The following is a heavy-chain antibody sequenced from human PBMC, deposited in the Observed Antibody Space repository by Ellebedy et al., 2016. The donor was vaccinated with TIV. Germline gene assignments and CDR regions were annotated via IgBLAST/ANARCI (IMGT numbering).Heavy chain of an antibody. CDR3: ARDYGSGIALFDY. CDR2: IIPIFGTA. Sequence: ASVKVSCKASGGTFSSYAISWVRQAPGQGLEWMGGIIPIFGTANYAQKFLGRVTITADESTSTAYMELSSLRSEDTAVYYCARDYGSGIALFDYWGQGTLVTVSS. V-gene: IGHV1-69*13. CDR1: GGTFSSYA. D-gene: IGHD3-10*01. J-gene: IGHJ4*02.